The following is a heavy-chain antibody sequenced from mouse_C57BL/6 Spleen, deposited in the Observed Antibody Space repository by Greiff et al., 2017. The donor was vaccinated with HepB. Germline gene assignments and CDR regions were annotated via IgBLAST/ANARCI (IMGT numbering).Heavy chain of an antibody. D-gene: IGHD6-1*01. CDR1: GYSITSGYY. CDR3: ARVLFDYFDY. Sequence: ESGPGLVKPSQSLSLTCSVTGYSITSGYYWNWIRQFPGNKLEWMGYISYDGSNNYNPSLKNRISITRDTSKNQFFLKLNSVTTEDTATYYCARVLFDYFDYWGQGTTLTVSS. J-gene: IGHJ2*01. V-gene: IGHV3-6*01. CDR2: ISYDGSN.